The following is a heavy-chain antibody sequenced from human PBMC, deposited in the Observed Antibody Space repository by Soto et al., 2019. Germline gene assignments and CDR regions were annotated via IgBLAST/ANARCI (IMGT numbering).Heavy chain of an antibody. J-gene: IGHJ5*02. V-gene: IGHV3-30*19. CDR3: ARDARGYSYGFFNSFDP. Sequence: GGSLRLSCAASGFTFSSYGMHWVRQAPGKXLEWVAVIWYDGSNKYYADSVKGRFTISRDNSKNTLYLQMNSLRAEDTAVYYCARDARGYSYGFFNSFDPWGQGTLVTVSS. CDR2: IWYDGSNK. CDR1: GFTFSSYG. D-gene: IGHD5-18*01.